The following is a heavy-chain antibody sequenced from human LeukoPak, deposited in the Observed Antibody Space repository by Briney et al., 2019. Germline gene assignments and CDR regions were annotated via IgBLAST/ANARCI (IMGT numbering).Heavy chain of an antibody. CDR2: IYYSGST. D-gene: IGHD6-13*01. V-gene: IGHV4-59*08. CDR1: GASITSYY. J-gene: IGHJ6*03. CDR3: ARHGAAAAGDYFYYYLDV. Sequence: NPSETLSLTCTVSGASITSYYWSWIRQLPGKGLEWIGYIYYSGSTNYNPSLKSRVTISVDTSKNQFSLKLSSVSAADTAVYYCARHGAAAAGDYFYYYLDVWGKGTTATVSS.